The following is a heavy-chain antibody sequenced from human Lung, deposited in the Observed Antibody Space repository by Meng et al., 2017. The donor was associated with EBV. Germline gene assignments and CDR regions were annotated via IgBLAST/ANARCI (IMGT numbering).Heavy chain of an antibody. J-gene: IGHJ4*02. CDR3: ARVAPSGYRYFDY. CDR2: INTNTGTP. D-gene: IGHD3-3*01. Sequence: QVQVVQSGCELKKAAVSVTVSCKASGYTFINYDMKWVRQAPGQGLEWMGWINTNTGTPTYAQGFTRRFVFSLDTSFRTAYLQISSLKAEDTAVYYCARVAPSGYRYFDYWGQGTLVTVSS. CDR1: GYTFINYD. V-gene: IGHV7-4-1*02.